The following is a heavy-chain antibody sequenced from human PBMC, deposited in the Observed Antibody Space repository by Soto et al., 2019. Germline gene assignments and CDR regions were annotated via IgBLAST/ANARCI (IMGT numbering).Heavy chain of an antibody. D-gene: IGHD4-17*01. J-gene: IGHJ4*02. V-gene: IGHV4-34*01. CDR3: ARGNDYGDIYYFDY. Sequence: VRLQQWGAGLLKPSETLSLTCAVYGGSFSGYYWSWIRQPPGKGLEWIGEINHSGSTNYNPSLKSRVTISVDTSKNQFSLKLSSVTAADTAVYYCARGNDYGDIYYFDYWGQGTLVTVSS. CDR2: INHSGST. CDR1: GGSFSGYY.